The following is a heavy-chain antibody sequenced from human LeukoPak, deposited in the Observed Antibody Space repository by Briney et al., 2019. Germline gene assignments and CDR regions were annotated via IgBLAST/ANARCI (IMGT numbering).Heavy chain of an antibody. CDR3: ARVESGRGWYLGVDY. CDR1: GFTFSSYA. CDR2: ISYDGSNK. D-gene: IGHD6-19*01. V-gene: IGHV3-30*04. J-gene: IGHJ4*02. Sequence: GGSLRLSCAASGFTFSSYAMHWVRQAPGKGLEWVAVISYDGSNKYYADSVKGRFTISRDNSKNTLYLQMNSLRAEDTAVYYCARVESGRGWYLGVDYWGQGTLVTVSS.